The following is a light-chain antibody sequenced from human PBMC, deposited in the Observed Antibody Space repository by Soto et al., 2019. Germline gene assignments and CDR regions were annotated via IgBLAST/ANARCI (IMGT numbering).Light chain of an antibody. J-gene: IGLJ3*02. Sequence: QLVLTQPPSVSGAPGQRVTISCTGSSSNIGAHYDVHWYQQLPGTAPKLLIYGNSNRPSGVPDRFSGSKSGTSASLAITGLQAEDEADYYCQSYDSSLSWVFGGGTKVTVL. CDR3: QSYDSSLSWV. CDR1: SSNIGAHYD. V-gene: IGLV1-40*01. CDR2: GNS.